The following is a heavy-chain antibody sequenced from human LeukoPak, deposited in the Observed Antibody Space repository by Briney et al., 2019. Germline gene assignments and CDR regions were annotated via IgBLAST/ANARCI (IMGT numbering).Heavy chain of an antibody. D-gene: IGHD6-19*01. CDR2: ISGRSGGT. CDR1: GFTFSSYA. CDR3: AKETYSSGSH. Sequence: GGSLRLSCAASGFTFSSYAMSWVRQAPGKGLEWVSAISGRSGGTYYADSVKGRFTISRDYSKNTLYLQMNSLRAEDTAVYYCAKETYSSGSHWGQGTLVTVSS. V-gene: IGHV3-23*01. J-gene: IGHJ4*02.